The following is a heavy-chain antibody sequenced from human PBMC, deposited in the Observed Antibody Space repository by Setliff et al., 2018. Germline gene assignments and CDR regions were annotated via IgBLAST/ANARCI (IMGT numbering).Heavy chain of an antibody. J-gene: IGHJ4*02. D-gene: IGHD2-15*01. Sequence: LRLSCAASGFTFSTFAMSWVRQAPGKGLEWVSHISGSGSSSSYADSVKGRFTISRDNARDTLYLQMNSLRAEDTAVYYCAKDNGKGHLYLLEGYFDYWGQGALVTVSS. CDR2: ISGSGSSS. CDR1: GFTFSTFA. V-gene: IGHV3-23*01. CDR3: AKDNGKGHLYLLEGYFDY.